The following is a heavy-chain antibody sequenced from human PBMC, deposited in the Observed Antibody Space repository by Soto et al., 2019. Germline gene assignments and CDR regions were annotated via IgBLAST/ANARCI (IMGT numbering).Heavy chain of an antibody. CDR1: GFTFTSDA. CDR3: ARDPVGSGSAFHT. Sequence: QEQLVESGGGVVQPGRSLTLSCVASGFTFTSDAMHWVRRAPGKGLEWVAFIWNDGSNKYYADSVKGRFTISRDNSDNTLYLQMNSLRAEDTAVYFCARDPVGSGSAFHTWGQGTMVTVSP. CDR2: IWNDGSNK. D-gene: IGHD3-10*01. J-gene: IGHJ3*02. V-gene: IGHV3-33*01.